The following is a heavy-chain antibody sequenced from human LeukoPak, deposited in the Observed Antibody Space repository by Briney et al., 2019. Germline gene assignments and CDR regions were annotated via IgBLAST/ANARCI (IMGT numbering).Heavy chain of an antibody. J-gene: IGHJ6*02. CDR2: IYSGGST. Sequence: GGSLRLSCAASGFTVSSNYMSWVRQAPGKGLEWVSVIYSGGSTFYADSVKGRFTISRDTSKNTLYLQMNTLRAEDTAVYYCARDLWFGERIYCGMDVWGQGTTVTVSS. V-gene: IGHV3-66*01. CDR3: ARDLWFGERIYCGMDV. CDR1: GFTVSSNY. D-gene: IGHD3-10*01.